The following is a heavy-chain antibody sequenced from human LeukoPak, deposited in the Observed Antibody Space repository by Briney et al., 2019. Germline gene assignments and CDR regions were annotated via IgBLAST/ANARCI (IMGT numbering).Heavy chain of an antibody. V-gene: IGHV4-31*03. CDR1: GGSISSGGYY. CDR2: IYYSGST. Sequence: SETLSLTCTVSGGSISSGGYYWSWIRQHPGKGLEWIGYIYYSGSTYYNPSLKNRVTISVDTSKNQFSLKLSSVTAADTAVYYCARTRYYDFRSGYPDAFDIWGQGTMVTVSS. D-gene: IGHD3-3*01. J-gene: IGHJ3*02. CDR3: ARTRYYDFRSGYPDAFDI.